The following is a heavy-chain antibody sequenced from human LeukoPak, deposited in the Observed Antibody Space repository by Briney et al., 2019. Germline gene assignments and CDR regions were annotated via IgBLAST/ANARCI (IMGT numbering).Heavy chain of an antibody. V-gene: IGHV1-69*04. CDR2: IIPILGIA. Sequence: ASVKVSCKASGGTFSSYAISWVRQAPGQGLEWMGRIIPILGIANYAQKFQGRVTINADKSTSTAYMQLSSLCAKDPAVYNGARSPSGAGYSCGWYEKFYFGGQGPLVTAPS. CDR1: GGTFSSYA. D-gene: IGHD6-19*01. CDR3: ARSPSGAGYSCGWYEKFYF. J-gene: IGHJ4*02.